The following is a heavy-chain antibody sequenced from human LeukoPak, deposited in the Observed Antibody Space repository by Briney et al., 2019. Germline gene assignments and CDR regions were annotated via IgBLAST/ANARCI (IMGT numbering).Heavy chain of an antibody. CDR1: GGTFSSYA. CDR2: ISAYNGNT. CDR3: ARDTGIVVVVAATARAGAFDI. Sequence: ASVKVSCKASGGTFSSYAISWVRQAPGQGLEWMGWISAYNGNTNYAQKLQGRVSMTTDTSTSTAYMELRSLRSDDTAVYYCARDTGIVVVVAATARAGAFDIWGQGTMVTVSS. J-gene: IGHJ3*02. D-gene: IGHD2-15*01. V-gene: IGHV1-18*01.